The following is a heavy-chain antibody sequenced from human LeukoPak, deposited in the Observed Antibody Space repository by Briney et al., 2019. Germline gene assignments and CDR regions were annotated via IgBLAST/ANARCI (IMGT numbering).Heavy chain of an antibody. D-gene: IGHD5-24*01. CDR2: IYDNGNT. CDR3: ARHMERWQQVSAFDI. V-gene: IGHV4-59*08. Sequence: PSETLSLTFTVSGGSISSYFWSWIRQPPGKGLEWIGCIYDNGNTNYNPSLKSRVTISVDTSKNQFSLKLSSVTAADTAVYYCARHMERWQQVSAFDIWGQGTVLTVSS. J-gene: IGHJ3*02. CDR1: GGSISSYF.